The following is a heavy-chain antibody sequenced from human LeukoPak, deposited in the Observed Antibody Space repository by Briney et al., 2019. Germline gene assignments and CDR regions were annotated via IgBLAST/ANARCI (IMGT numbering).Heavy chain of an antibody. D-gene: IGHD6-19*01. CDR3: ARDAGSGWYLFDY. Sequence: ASVKVSCKASGGTFSSYAISWVRQAPGQGLEWMGGIIPIFGTANYAQKFQGRVTITADESTSTAYMELGSLRSEDTAVYYCARDAGSGWYLFDYWGQGTLVTVSS. V-gene: IGHV1-69*01. CDR1: GGTFSSYA. CDR2: IIPIFGTA. J-gene: IGHJ4*02.